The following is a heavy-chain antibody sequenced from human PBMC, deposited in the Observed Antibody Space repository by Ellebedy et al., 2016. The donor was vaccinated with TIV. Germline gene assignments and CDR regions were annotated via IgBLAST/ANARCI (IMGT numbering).Heavy chain of an antibody. Sequence: ASVQVSCXASGYTFTGYYMHWVRQAPGQGLEWMGWINPNSGGTNYAQKFQGRVTMTRDTSISTAYMELSRLRSDDTAVYYCASLGGPTSDAFDIWGQGTMVTVSS. D-gene: IGHD3-10*01. V-gene: IGHV1-2*02. CDR1: GYTFTGYY. J-gene: IGHJ3*02. CDR3: ASLGGPTSDAFDI. CDR2: INPNSGGT.